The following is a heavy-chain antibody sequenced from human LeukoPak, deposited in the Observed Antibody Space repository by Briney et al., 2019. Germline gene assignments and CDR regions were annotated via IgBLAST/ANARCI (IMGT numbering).Heavy chain of an antibody. CDR1: GFTFSSYA. CDR2: VSYDGSYK. V-gene: IGHV3-30*04. CDR3: ARVPSDYDSSGYWGY. Sequence: QPGGSLRLSCAASGFTFSSYAFHWVRQAPGKGLEWVALVSYDGSYKYYADSVKGRFTISRDNSKNTLYLQMNSLRAEDTAVYYCARVPSDYDSSGYWGYWGQGTLVTVSS. D-gene: IGHD3-22*01. J-gene: IGHJ4*02.